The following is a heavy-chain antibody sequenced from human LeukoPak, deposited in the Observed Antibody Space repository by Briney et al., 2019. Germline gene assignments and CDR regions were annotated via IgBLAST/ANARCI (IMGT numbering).Heavy chain of an antibody. CDR3: ARDPRSYTGYDETFDY. D-gene: IGHD5-12*01. Sequence: SETLSLTCAVYGGSFSGYYWSWIRQPPGKGLEWVGEISHSGSTNYNPSLKSRVTMSLDTSEDQFSLKLSPVTAADTAVYYCARDPRSYTGYDETFDYWGQGTLVTVSS. V-gene: IGHV4-34*01. CDR1: GGSFSGYY. CDR2: ISHSGST. J-gene: IGHJ4*02.